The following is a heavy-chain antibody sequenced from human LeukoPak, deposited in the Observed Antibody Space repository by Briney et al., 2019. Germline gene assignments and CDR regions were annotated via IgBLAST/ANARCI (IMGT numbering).Heavy chain of an antibody. D-gene: IGHD2-2*01. J-gene: IGHJ6*03. CDR2: INPSGGST. Sequence: ASVKVSCKASGYTFTSYYMHWVRQAPGQGLEWMGIINPSGGSTSYAQKFQGRVTMTRDTSTSTVYMELSRLRSDDTAVYYCARGPGYCSSTSCYPLHMDVWGKGTTVTVSS. V-gene: IGHV1-46*01. CDR1: GYTFTSYY. CDR3: ARGPGYCSSTSCYPLHMDV.